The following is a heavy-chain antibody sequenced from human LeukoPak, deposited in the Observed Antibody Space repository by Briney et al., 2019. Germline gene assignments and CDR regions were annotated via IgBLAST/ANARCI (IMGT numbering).Heavy chain of an antibody. CDR3: VRNPYYYDSSGYYYSLYHYYGMDV. CDR2: INHSGST. J-gene: IGHJ6*02. D-gene: IGHD3-22*01. CDR1: GGSFSGYY. Sequence: PSETLSLTCAVYGGSFSGYYWSWIRQPPGKGLEWIGEINHSGSTNYNPSLKSRVTISVDTSKNQFSPKLSSVTAADTAVYYCVRNPYYYDSSGYYYSLYHYYGMDVWGQGTTVTVSS. V-gene: IGHV4-34*01.